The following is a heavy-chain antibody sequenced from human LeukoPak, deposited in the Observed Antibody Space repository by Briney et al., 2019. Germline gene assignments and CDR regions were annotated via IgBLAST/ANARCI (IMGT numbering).Heavy chain of an antibody. CDR3: ARSGYIRGIDY. CDR1: GFTVSNNY. CDR2: INHSGST. V-gene: IGHV4-34*01. Sequence: GSLRLSCAASGFTVSNNYISWVRQPPGKGLEWIGEINHSGSTNYNPSLKSRVTISVDTSKNQFSLKLSSVTAADTAVYYCARSGYIRGIDYWGQGTLVTVSS. J-gene: IGHJ4*02. D-gene: IGHD3-3*01.